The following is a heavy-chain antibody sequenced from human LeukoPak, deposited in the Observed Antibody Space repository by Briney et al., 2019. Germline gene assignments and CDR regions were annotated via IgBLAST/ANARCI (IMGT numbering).Heavy chain of an antibody. D-gene: IGHD3-3*01. CDR2: ISGSDAGT. CDR1: GFTFRIYA. Sequence: GSSLRLSCAASGFTFRIYAMSWVRQAPGKGLEWVSGISGSDAGTFYADSVMGRFTISGDNSMNTLYLQMNNVRAEDAAIYFCARRGSEWNSYFYPMDVWGQGTTVTVSS. CDR3: ARRGSEWNSYFYPMDV. J-gene: IGHJ6*02. V-gene: IGHV3-23*01.